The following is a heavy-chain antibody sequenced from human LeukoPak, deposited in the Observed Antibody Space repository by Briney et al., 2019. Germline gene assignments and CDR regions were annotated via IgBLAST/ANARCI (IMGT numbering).Heavy chain of an antibody. V-gene: IGHV4-39*07. CDR2: IYYTGST. CDR1: GVSISSRTYY. J-gene: IGHJ5*02. D-gene: IGHD3-10*01. CDR3: ARRRRYYGSGTSSRWFDP. Sequence: SETLSLTCIVSGVSISSRTYYWAWIRQPPGKGLEWVGSIYYTGSTYDNPSLKSRVTISVDTSKNQFSLKLSSVTAADTAVYYCARRRRYYGSGTSSRWFDPWGQGTLVTVSS.